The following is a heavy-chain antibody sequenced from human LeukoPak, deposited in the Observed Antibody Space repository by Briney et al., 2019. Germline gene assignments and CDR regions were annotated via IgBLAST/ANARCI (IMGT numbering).Heavy chain of an antibody. V-gene: IGHV4-39*07. CDR1: GASISNSTYY. D-gene: IGHD2-15*01. Sequence: NPSETLSLTCNVSGASISNSTYYWGWIRQPPGKGLEWIGSIYYSGSTYCKPSLKSRLTISVDTSKNQFSVNLSSVTAADTAVYYCARDLEEYCSGGSCSLFDYWGQGTLVTVSS. CDR3: ARDLEEYCSGGSCSLFDY. CDR2: IYYSGST. J-gene: IGHJ4*02.